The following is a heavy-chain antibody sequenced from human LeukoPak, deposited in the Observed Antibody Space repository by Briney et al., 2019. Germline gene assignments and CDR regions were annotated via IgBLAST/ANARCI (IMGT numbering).Heavy chain of an antibody. V-gene: IGHV3-21*01. CDR1: GFTFSSYS. CDR2: IITSGSYI. CDR3: ARGESIAVAPPDY. J-gene: IGHJ4*02. D-gene: IGHD6-19*01. Sequence: PGGSLRLSCAASGFTFSSYSMNWVRRAPGKELEWVSFIITSGSYIYYADSVKGRFTISRDNAKHSLYLQMNSLRAEDTAVYYCARGESIAVAPPDYWGQGTLVTVSS.